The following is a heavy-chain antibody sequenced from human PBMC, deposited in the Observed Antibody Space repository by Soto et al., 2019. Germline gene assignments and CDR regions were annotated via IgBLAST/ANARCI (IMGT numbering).Heavy chain of an antibody. Sequence: GGSLRLSCAASGFTFSSYWMSWVRQAPGKGLEWVANIKQDGSEKYYVDSVKGRFTISRDNAKNSLYLQMNSLRAEDTAVYYCILLTIFGDLGYYFDYWGQGTLVTVSS. CDR3: ILLTIFGDLGYYFDY. J-gene: IGHJ4*02. CDR1: GFTFSSYW. V-gene: IGHV3-7*01. CDR2: IKQDGSEK. D-gene: IGHD3-3*01.